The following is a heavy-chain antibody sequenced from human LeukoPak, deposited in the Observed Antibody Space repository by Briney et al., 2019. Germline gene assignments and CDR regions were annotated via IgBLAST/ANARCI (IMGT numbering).Heavy chain of an antibody. CDR2: IDSDGSTT. J-gene: IGHJ4*02. D-gene: IGHD2/OR15-2a*01. Sequence: GGSLTLSCAASGYTFRVYWMHWVRQAPGKGLVWVSRIDSDGSTTNYADSVKGRFTISRDNAKNTLYLQMHIPKAKATAVYYCATGYYTTTEGGNVYWGQGTLVTVSS. CDR3: ATGYYTTTEGGNVY. CDR1: GYTFRVYW. V-gene: IGHV3-74*01.